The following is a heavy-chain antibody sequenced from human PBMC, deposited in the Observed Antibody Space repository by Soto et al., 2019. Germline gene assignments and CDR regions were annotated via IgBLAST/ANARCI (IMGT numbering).Heavy chain of an antibody. Sequence: PSEPLSLSCAVSGGSISGGGYSWSWIRQPAGKGLEWIGYIYHSGSTYYNPSLKSRVTISVDRSKNQFSLKLSSVTAADTAVYYWGRSPCSSTSCYRESGWLDRWGRGTLSTGS. CDR1: GGSISGGGYS. J-gene: IGHJ5*02. V-gene: IGHV4-30-2*01. CDR3: GRSPCSSTSCYRESGWLDR. D-gene: IGHD2-2*02. CDR2: IYHSGST.